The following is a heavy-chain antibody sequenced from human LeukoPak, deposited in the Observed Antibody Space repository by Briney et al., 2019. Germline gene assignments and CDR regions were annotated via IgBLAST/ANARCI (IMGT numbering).Heavy chain of an antibody. CDR2: IIPIFGTA. CDR3: ATSEGGGYYSAPYFDY. Sequence: ASVKVSCKASGGTFSSYAISWVRQAPGQGLEWMGGIIPIFGTANCAQKFQGRVTITTDESTSTAYMELSSLRSEDTAVYYCATSEGGGYYSAPYFDYWGQGTLVTVSS. D-gene: IGHD3-22*01. V-gene: IGHV1-69*05. CDR1: GGTFSSYA. J-gene: IGHJ4*02.